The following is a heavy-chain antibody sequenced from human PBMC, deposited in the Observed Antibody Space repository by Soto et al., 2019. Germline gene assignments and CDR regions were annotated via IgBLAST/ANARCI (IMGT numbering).Heavy chain of an antibody. CDR2: ISSSSSYT. CDR3: ARDIAAAGTLPDAFDI. CDR1: GFTFSDYY. Sequence: GSLRLSCAASGFTFSDYYMSWIRQAPGKGLEWVSYISSSSSYTNYADSVKGRFTISRDNAKNSLYLQMNSLRAEDTAVYYCARDIAAAGTLPDAFDIWGQGTMVTVSS. V-gene: IGHV3-11*06. D-gene: IGHD6-13*01. J-gene: IGHJ3*02.